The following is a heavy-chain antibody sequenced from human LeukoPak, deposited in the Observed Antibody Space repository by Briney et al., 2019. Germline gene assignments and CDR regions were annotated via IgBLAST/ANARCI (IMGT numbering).Heavy chain of an antibody. CDR3: ARDRGGGHMDV. V-gene: IGHV1-46*01. Sequence: ASVKVSCKASGYTFTSYYMHWVRQAPGQGLEWMGIINPSGGSTSYAQKFQGRVTMTRDMSTSTVYMELSSLRSEDTAVYYCARDRGGGHMDVWGKGTTVTISS. CDR1: GYTFTSYY. D-gene: IGHD2-15*01. CDR2: INPSGGST. J-gene: IGHJ6*03.